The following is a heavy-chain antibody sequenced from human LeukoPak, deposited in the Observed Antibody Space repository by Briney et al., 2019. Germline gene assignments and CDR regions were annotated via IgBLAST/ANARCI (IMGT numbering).Heavy chain of an antibody. CDR3: AKDLRAWYYDPNGNYFSYGMDV. V-gene: IGHV3-11*01. Sequence: GGSLRLSCAASGFTFRNYYMSWIRQAPGKGLDWVPYIGASGSTIYYADSVKGRFTISRDNAKNSLFLQMNSLRAEDTAVYYCAKDLRAWYYDPNGNYFSYGMDVWGQGTTVAVSS. CDR2: IGASGSTI. D-gene: IGHD3-16*01. J-gene: IGHJ6*02. CDR1: GFTFRNYY.